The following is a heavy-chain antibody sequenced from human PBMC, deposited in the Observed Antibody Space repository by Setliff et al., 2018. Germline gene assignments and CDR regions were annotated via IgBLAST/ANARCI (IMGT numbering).Heavy chain of an antibody. CDR3: ARRGLGYDFWSGYYTMYYFDY. CDR1: GYTFTSYD. Sequence: ASVKVSCKASGYTFTSYDINWVRQATGQGLEWMGWMNPNSGNTGYAQKFQGRVTITRNTSISTAYMELSSLRAEDTAVYYCARRGLGYDFWSGYYTMYYFDYWGQGTLVTGSS. J-gene: IGHJ4*02. CDR2: MNPNSGNT. D-gene: IGHD3-3*01. V-gene: IGHV1-8*03.